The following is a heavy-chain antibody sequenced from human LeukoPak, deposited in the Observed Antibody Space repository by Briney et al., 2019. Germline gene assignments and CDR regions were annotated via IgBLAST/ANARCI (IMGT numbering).Heavy chain of an antibody. D-gene: IGHD3/OR15-3a*01. V-gene: IGHV1-2*02. CDR3: ERDREGLAYFDY. Sequence: GASVKVSCKASGYTFTGKFMHWVRQAPGQGLEWMGRIDPNSGGTDYAQKFRGRVTMTRDTSTSTAYMDLSSLISDDTAVYYCERDREGLAYFDYWGQGTLVTVSS. J-gene: IGHJ4*02. CDR1: GYTFTGKF. CDR2: IDPNSGGT.